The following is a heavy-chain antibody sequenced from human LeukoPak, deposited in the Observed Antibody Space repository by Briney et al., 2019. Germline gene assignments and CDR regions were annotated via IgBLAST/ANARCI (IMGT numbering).Heavy chain of an antibody. CDR1: GGSFSGYY. V-gene: IGHV4-34*11. D-gene: IGHD5-18*01. CDR3: ARVSGWTYSYGYVDY. J-gene: IGHJ4*02. Sequence: KPSETLSLTCAVYGGSFSGYYWSWIRQPPGKGLEWIGYIRDSGDTIYHPSLKSRVTMSLDTSKKMFSLNLNSVTAADTAVYYCARVSGWTYSYGYVDYWGQGTLVTVSS. CDR2: IRDSGDT.